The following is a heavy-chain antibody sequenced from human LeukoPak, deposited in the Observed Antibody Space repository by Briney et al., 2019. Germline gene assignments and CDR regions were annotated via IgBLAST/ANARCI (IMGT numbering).Heavy chain of an antibody. CDR1: GYTFTSYG. CDR2: ISAYNGNT. Sequence: ASVKVSCKASGYTFTSYGISWVRQAPGRGLEWMGWISAYNGNTNYAQKLQGRVTMTTDTSTSTAYMELRSLRSDDTAVYYCARDLYYYDSSGYSVDYWGQGTLVTVSS. J-gene: IGHJ4*02. V-gene: IGHV1-18*01. CDR3: ARDLYYYDSSGYSVDY. D-gene: IGHD3-22*01.